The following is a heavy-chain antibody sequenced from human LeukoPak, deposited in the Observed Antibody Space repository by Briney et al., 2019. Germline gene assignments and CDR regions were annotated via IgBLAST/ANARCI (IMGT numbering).Heavy chain of an antibody. CDR1: RFTFSTYA. J-gene: IGHJ3*02. V-gene: IGHV3-23*01. D-gene: IGHD3-22*01. CDR3: AKTGDYYDSRDSYRPDVFDM. Sequence: GGSLRLSCAASRFTFSTYAMSWVRQAPGKGLEWVSSISGSGGSTYYADSVTGRFTISRDNSKNTLYLQMSSLRAEDTAIYYCAKTGDYYDSRDSYRPDVFDMWGQGTVVTVSS. CDR2: ISGSGGST.